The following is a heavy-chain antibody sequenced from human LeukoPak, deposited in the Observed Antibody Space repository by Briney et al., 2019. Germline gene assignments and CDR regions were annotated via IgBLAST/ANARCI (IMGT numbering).Heavy chain of an antibody. CDR1: GYTFTSYY. CDR3: ARDALLYRVAAKYYYYYYMDV. Sequence: GASVKVSCKASGYTFTSYYMHWVRQAPGQGLEWMGIINPSGGSTSYAQKFQGRVTITADKSTSTAYMELSRLRSDDTAVYYCARDALLYRVAAKYYYYYYMDVWGKGTTVTVSS. CDR2: INPSGGST. J-gene: IGHJ6*03. D-gene: IGHD5-12*01. V-gene: IGHV1-46*01.